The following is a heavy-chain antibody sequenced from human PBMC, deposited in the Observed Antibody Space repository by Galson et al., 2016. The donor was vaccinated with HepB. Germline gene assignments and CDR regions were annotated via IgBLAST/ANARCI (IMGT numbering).Heavy chain of an antibody. CDR3: ATVNNHWFSDHYYFDY. V-gene: IGHV3-23*01. CDR2: ISPNDNRA. D-gene: IGHD3-9*01. Sequence: SLRLSCAASGFNFNPYGMSWVRQAPGKGLEWVSTISPNDNRAFYADSVRARFTISRDDSKNTLYLQMNSLRAEDTAVYYCATVNNHWFSDHYYFDYWGQGTQVTVSS. CDR1: GFNFNPYG. J-gene: IGHJ4*02.